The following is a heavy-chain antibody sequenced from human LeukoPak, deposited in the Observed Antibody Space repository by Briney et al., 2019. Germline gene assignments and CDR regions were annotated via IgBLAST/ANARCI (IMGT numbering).Heavy chain of an antibody. Sequence: GGSLRLSCAASGFIFNTYGTSWVRQAPGKGLEWVSALSGNTYYAGSVKGRFTISTDSSKNTLFLQMNSLRAEDTAVYYCAILNWSSGRAWGQGTLVTVSS. CDR1: GFIFNTYG. CDR2: LSGNT. V-gene: IGHV3-23*01. CDR3: AILNWSSGRA. J-gene: IGHJ5*02. D-gene: IGHD1-1*01.